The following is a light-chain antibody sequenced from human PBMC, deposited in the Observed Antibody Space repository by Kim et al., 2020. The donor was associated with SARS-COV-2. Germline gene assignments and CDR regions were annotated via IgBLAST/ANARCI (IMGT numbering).Light chain of an antibody. V-gene: IGLV1-40*01. CDR3: QSYDSSLSGSSV. CDR2: NTS. Sequence: VTISCTGSSSKMGAGYGVHWYQQLPGTAPKLLIYNTSYRPSGVPDRFSGSKSGTSASLAITGLQAEDEADYYCQSYDSSLSGSSVFGTGTKVTVL. J-gene: IGLJ1*01. CDR1: SSKMGAGYG.